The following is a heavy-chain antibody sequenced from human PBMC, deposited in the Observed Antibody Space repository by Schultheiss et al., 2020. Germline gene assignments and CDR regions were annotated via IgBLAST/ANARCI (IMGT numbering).Heavy chain of an antibody. D-gene: IGHD2-15*01. J-gene: IGHJ4*02. V-gene: IGHV3-74*01. Sequence: GESLKISCAASRFTFSSYWMHWVRQAPGKGLVWVSRINSDGSSTSYADSVKGRFTISRDNAKNTLYLQMNSLRAEDTAVYYCASGYCSGGSCSHPNWGQGTLVTVSS. CDR3: ASGYCSGGSCSHPN. CDR2: INSDGSST. CDR1: RFTFSSYW.